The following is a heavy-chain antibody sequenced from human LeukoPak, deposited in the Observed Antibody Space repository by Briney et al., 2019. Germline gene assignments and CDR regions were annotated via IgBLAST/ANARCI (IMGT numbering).Heavy chain of an antibody. Sequence: GRSLRLSCAASGLTFDDYAMHWVRQAPGKGLEWVSGISWNSGSIGYADSVKGRFTISRDNAKNSLYLQMNSLRAEDTAFYYCAKGDTAVVRYCDYWGQGTLVAVSS. CDR3: AKGDTAVVRYCDY. V-gene: IGHV3-9*01. J-gene: IGHJ4*02. CDR2: ISWNSGSI. CDR1: GLTFDDYA. D-gene: IGHD5-18*01.